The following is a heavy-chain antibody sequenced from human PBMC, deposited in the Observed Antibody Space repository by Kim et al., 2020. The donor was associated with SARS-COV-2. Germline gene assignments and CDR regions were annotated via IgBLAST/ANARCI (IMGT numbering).Heavy chain of an antibody. CDR1: GVILSGYW. V-gene: IGHV3-74*01. Sequence: GGSLRLSCVGSGVILSGYWMHWVRQSSGKGLVWVARMSDDGSHIAYADSVTGRFTISRDNAKNTLYLQMNSLRAEDMGVYYCARDVTGPSDYWGKGNLVT. D-gene: IGHD3-16*01. CDR3: ARDVTGPSDY. J-gene: IGHJ4*02. CDR2: MSDDGSHI.